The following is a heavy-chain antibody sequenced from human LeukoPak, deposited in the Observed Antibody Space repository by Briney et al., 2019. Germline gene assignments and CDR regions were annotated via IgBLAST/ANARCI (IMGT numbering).Heavy chain of an antibody. V-gene: IGHV3-66*04. CDR1: GFNVISRY. CDR2: INSANDT. CDR3: ARRRDCSSTSCYTDYFDY. D-gene: IGHD2-2*02. Sequence: PGGSLRLSCAVSGFNVISRYMSRVRQAPGKGLEWVSVINSANDTFYTDSVKGRFTISRDNAKNSLYLQMNSLRAEDTAVYYCARRRDCSSTSCYTDYFDYWGQGTLVTVSS. J-gene: IGHJ4*02.